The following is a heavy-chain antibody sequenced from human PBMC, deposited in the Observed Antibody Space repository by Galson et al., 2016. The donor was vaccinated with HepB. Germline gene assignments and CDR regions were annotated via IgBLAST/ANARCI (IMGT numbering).Heavy chain of an antibody. Sequence: SVKVSCKASGYTFTSYNINWVRQATGPGLEWLGWMNPRSGETGYSPSFQGRVTLTRDTSTSTAYMELTSLRSEDTAVYYCARDGGWTYYYGSVYGLDVWGKGTTVTVSS. D-gene: IGHD3-10*01. CDR3: ARDGGWTYYYGSVYGLDV. CDR2: MNPRSGET. CDR1: GYTFTSYN. V-gene: IGHV1-8*01. J-gene: IGHJ6*04.